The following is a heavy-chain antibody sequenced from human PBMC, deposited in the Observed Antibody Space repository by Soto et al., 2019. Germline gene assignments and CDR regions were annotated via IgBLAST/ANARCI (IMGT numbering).Heavy chain of an antibody. D-gene: IGHD1-26*01. CDR3: ARVSGSHFSGYFDY. CDR1: GYTFTSYG. V-gene: IGHV1-18*01. J-gene: IGHJ4*02. CDR2: ISAYNGNT. Sequence: ASVKVSCKASGYTFTSYGISWVRQAPGQGLEWMGWISAYNGNTNYAQKLQGRVTMTTDTSTSTAYMELRSLRSDDTAVYYCARVSGSHFSGYFDYWGQGTLVTVSS.